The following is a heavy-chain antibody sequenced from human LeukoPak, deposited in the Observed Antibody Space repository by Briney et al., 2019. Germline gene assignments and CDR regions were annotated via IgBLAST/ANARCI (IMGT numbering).Heavy chain of an antibody. V-gene: IGHV1-18*01. CDR1: GGTFTSYG. J-gene: IGHJ6*03. D-gene: IGHD2-2*01. CDR2: ISAYNGNT. CDR3: ARGHCSSTSLPPFCYYYYYMDV. Sequence: ASVKVSCKASGGTFTSYGISWVRQAPGQGLEWMGWISAYNGNTNYAQKLQGRVTMTTDTSTSTAYMELRSLRSDDTAVYYCARGHCSSTSLPPFCYYYYYMDVWGKGTTVTVSS.